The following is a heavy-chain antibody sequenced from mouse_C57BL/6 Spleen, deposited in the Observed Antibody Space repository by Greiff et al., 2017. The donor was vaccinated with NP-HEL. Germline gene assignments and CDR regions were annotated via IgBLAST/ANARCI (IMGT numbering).Heavy chain of an antibody. Sequence: EVMLVESEGGLVQPGSSMKLSCTASGFTFSDYYMAWVRLVPEKGLEWVANINYDGSSTYYLDSLKSRFIISRDNAKNILYLQMSSLKSEDTATYYCAREGSSYWYFDVWGTGTTVTVSS. CDR1: GFTFSDYY. J-gene: IGHJ1*03. V-gene: IGHV5-16*01. CDR3: AREGSSYWYFDV. CDR2: INYDGSST. D-gene: IGHD1-1*01.